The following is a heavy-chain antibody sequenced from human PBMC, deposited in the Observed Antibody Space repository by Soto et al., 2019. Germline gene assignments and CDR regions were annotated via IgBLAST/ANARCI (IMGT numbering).Heavy chain of an antibody. Sequence: GGSLRLSCAASGFTFNSYAMSWVRQAPGKELEWDSAISGSGGSTYYADSLKGRFTISRDNSKNTLYLQMNSLRADDTAVYYCSIGIEQIYSYGSLNWFDPWGQGTMVTVSS. CDR3: SIGIEQIYSYGSLNWFDP. CDR2: ISGSGGST. V-gene: IGHV3-23*01. D-gene: IGHD5-18*01. CDR1: GFTFNSYA. J-gene: IGHJ5*02.